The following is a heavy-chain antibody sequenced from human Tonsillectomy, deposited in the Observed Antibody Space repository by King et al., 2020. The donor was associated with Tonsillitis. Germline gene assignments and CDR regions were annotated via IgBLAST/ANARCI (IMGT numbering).Heavy chain of an antibody. CDR1: GFTFGDYA. J-gene: IGHJ6*03. V-gene: IGHV3-49*04. D-gene: IGHD6-6*01. CDR3: TREGKYSSSSYYYYYMDV. Sequence: QLVQSGGGLVQPGRSLRLSCTASGFTFGDYAMSWVRQAPGKGLEWVGFIRSKAYGGTTEYAASVKGRFTISRDDSKSIAYLQMNSLKTEDTAVYYCTREGKYSSSSYYYYYMDVWGKGTTVTVSS. CDR2: IRSKAYGGTT.